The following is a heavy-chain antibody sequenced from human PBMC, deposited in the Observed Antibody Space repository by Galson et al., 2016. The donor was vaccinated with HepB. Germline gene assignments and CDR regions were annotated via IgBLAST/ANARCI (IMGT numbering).Heavy chain of an antibody. CDR3: ARDLGVVAATGS. CDR2: IKQDGSEK. J-gene: IGHJ5*02. Sequence: SLRLSCAASGFAFSSSWMSWVRQAPGKGLEWVANIKQDGSEKYYMDSVKGRFTISRDNAKNSLYLQMDSLRVEDTAVYYCARDLGVVAATGSWGQGTLVTVSS. CDR1: GFAFSSSW. V-gene: IGHV3-7*01. D-gene: IGHD3-22*01.